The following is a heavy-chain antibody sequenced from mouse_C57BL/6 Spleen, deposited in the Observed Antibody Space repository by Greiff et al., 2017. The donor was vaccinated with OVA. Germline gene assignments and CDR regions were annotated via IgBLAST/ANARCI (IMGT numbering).Heavy chain of an antibody. CDR2: IDPSDSYT. Sequence: VQLQQSGAELVMPGASVKLSCKASGYTFTSYWMHWVKQRPGQGLEWIGEIDPSDSYTNYNQKFKGKSTLTVDKSSSTAYMQLSSLTSEDSAVYYCARLGGYDYWGQGTTLTVSS. CDR1: GYTFTSYW. CDR3: ARLGGYDY. D-gene: IGHD2-2*01. J-gene: IGHJ2*01. V-gene: IGHV1-69*01.